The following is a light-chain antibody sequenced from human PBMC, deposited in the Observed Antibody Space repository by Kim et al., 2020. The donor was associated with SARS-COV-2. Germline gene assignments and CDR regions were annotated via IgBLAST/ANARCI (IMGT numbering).Light chain of an antibody. CDR2: WAS. Sequence: ATLNCQSSQTDLDNSNNKNYLAWYQQKPGQAPKLLIYWASIRESGVSDRFSGSGSETDFTLTISSLQAEDVAVYYCQQYYSTPPSFGQGTKLEI. CDR3: QQYYSTPPS. CDR1: QTDLDNSNNKNY. V-gene: IGKV4-1*01. J-gene: IGKJ2*03.